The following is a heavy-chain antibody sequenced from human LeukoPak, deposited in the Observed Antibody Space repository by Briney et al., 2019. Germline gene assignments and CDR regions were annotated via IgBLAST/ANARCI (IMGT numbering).Heavy chain of an antibody. J-gene: IGHJ4*02. CDR1: VYTFTSYG. Sequence: SVKVSCKASVYTFTSYGISLVRQAPAQGLDCMGCTSAYNGNTNYAQKLQGRVTMTTDTSTSTAYMELRSMRSEDTAVYYCARAAMAYDSSGYYYYWGQGTLVTVSS. V-gene: IGHV1-18*01. CDR2: TSAYNGNT. CDR3: ARAAMAYDSSGYYYY. D-gene: IGHD3-22*01.